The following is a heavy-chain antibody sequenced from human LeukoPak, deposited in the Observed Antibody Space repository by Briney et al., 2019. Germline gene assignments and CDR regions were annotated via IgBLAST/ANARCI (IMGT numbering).Heavy chain of an antibody. CDR1: GGSISSYY. J-gene: IGHJ4*02. CDR3: ARGLGSGYDPYYFDY. CDR2: IYYSGST. D-gene: IGHD5-12*01. Sequence: SETLSLTCTVSGGSISSYYWSWIRQPPGKGLEWIGYIYYSGSTYYNPSLKSRVTISVDTSKNQFSLKLSSVTAADTAVYYCARGLGSGYDPYYFDYWGQGTLVTVSS. V-gene: IGHV4-59*12.